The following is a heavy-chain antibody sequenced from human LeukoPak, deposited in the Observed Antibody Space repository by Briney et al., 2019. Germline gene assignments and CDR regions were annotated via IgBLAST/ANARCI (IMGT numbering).Heavy chain of an antibody. V-gene: IGHV5-51*01. D-gene: IGHD6-19*01. J-gene: IGHJ4*02. CDR2: NYPGDSDT. Sequence: GESLKISCKGSGYSFTSYWIGWVRQMPGKGLEWMGINYPGDSDTRYSPSFQGQVTILAEKSISTAYLQWSSLKASDTAMYYCSRHKEDSSGWIRSLDYWGQGTLVTVSS. CDR3: SRHKEDSSGWIRSLDY. CDR1: GYSFTSYW.